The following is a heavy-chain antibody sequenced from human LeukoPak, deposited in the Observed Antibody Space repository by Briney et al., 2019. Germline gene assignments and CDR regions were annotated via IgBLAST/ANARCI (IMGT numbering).Heavy chain of an antibody. V-gene: IGHV1-18*01. CDR2: ISDYNGNT. Sequence: GASVKVSCKASGYTFTSYGISWVRQAPGQGLEWMGWISDYNGNTNYAQKLQGRVTMTTDTATSTAYMELRSLRSDDTAVHYCARNWNPRPGYYFDYWGQGTLVTVSS. CDR1: GYTFTSYG. J-gene: IGHJ4*02. D-gene: IGHD1-1*01. CDR3: ARNWNPRPGYYFDY.